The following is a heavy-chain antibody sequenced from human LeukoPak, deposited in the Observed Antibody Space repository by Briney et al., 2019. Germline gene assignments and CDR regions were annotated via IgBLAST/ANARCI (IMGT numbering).Heavy chain of an antibody. CDR2: IKEDGSKK. Sequence: PGGSLRLSCATSGLTFSLYWMNWVRQAPGKGLEWVANIKEDGSKKNYVESVKGRFTISRDNAKNSVFLQMNTLRADDTAVYYCARATRDDYGDVHDAFDVWGQGTMVAVSS. CDR1: GLTFSLYW. D-gene: IGHD4-17*01. CDR3: ARATRDDYGDVHDAFDV. J-gene: IGHJ3*01. V-gene: IGHV3-7*01.